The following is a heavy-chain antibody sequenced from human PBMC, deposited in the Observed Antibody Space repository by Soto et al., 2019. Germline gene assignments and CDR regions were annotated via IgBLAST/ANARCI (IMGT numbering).Heavy chain of an antibody. CDR1: GGSISSYY. J-gene: IGHJ4*02. CDR2: IYYSGST. V-gene: IGHV4-59*01. CDR3: ARVSPTGRPFDY. Sequence: PSETLSLTCTVSGGSISSYYWSWIRQPPGKGLEWIGYIYYSGSTNYNPSLKSRVTISVDTSKNQFSLKLSSVAAADTAVYYCARVSPTGRPFDYWGQGTLVTVSS.